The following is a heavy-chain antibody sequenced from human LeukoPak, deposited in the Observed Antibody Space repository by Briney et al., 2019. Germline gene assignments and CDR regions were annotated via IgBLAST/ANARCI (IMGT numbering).Heavy chain of an antibody. CDR1: GGSISSYY. D-gene: IGHD6-13*01. J-gene: IGHJ4*02. Sequence: PSETLSLTCTVSGGSISSYYWSWIRQPAGKGLEWIGYIYYSGSTNYNPSLKSRVTISVDTSKNQFSLKLSSVTAADTAVYYCARQHSSSWYIYYFDYWGQGTLVTVSS. CDR2: IYYSGST. V-gene: IGHV4-59*08. CDR3: ARQHSSSWYIYYFDY.